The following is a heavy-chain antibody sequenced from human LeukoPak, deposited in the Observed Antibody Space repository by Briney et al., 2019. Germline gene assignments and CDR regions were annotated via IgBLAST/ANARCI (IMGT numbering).Heavy chain of an antibody. Sequence: KPSETLSLTCAVYGGSFSGYYWSWIRQPPGKGREWIGEINHSGSTNYNPSLNSRVTISLDTSNNQFSLKLSSVTAADTAVYYCARGRVVVVIAIQPRHFDYWGQGTLVTVSS. CDR3: ARGRVVVVIAIQPRHFDY. CDR1: GGSFSGYY. CDR2: INHSGST. D-gene: IGHD2-21*01. J-gene: IGHJ4*02. V-gene: IGHV4-34*01.